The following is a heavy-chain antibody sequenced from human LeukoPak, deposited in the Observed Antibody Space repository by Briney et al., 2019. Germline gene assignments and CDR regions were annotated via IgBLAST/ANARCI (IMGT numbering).Heavy chain of an antibody. CDR1: GYTFTSYD. CDR2: MNPNNGST. V-gene: IGHV1-8*01. Sequence: GASVKVSCKASGYTFTSYDINWVRQATGQGPEWMGWMNPNNGSTGYAQKFQGRVTMTRNTSISTAYMELSSLRSEDTAVYYCARAYTAMILDYWGQGALVTVSS. CDR3: ARAYTAMILDY. J-gene: IGHJ4*02. D-gene: IGHD5-18*01.